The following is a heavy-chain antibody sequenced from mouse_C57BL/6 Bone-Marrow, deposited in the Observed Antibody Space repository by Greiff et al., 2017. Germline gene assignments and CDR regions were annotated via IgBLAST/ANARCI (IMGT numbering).Heavy chain of an antibody. CDR1: GFNIKDDY. CDR2: IDPENGDT. J-gene: IGHJ3*01. CDR3: TLNWDWFAY. V-gene: IGHV14-4*01. Sequence: EVQLQPSGAELVRPGASVKLSCTASGFNIKDDYMHWVKQRPEQGLEWIGWIDPENGDTEYASKFQGKATITADTSSNTAYLQLSSLTSEDTAVYYCTLNWDWFAYWGQGTLVTVSA. D-gene: IGHD4-1*01.